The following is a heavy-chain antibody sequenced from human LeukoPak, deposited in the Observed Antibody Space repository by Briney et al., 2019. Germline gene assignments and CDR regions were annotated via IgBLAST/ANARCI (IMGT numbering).Heavy chain of an antibody. J-gene: IGHJ3*01. Sequence: ASVKVSCKASGYTFTSYAMNWVRQAPGQGLEWMGWINTNTGNPTYAQGFTGRFVFSLDTSVSTAYLQISSLKAEDTAVYYCARTYYYDSSGYSVTLSVWGQGTMVTVSS. D-gene: IGHD3-22*01. CDR3: ARTYYYDSSGYSVTLSV. CDR2: INTNTGNP. V-gene: IGHV7-4-1*02. CDR1: GYTFTSYA.